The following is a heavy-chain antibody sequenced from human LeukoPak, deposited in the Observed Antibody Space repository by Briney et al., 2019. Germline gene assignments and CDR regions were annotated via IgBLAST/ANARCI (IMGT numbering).Heavy chain of an antibody. CDR1: GFTFSSYA. CDR3: ARVGYESRAEHYYYYYYMDV. Sequence: PGRSLRLSCAASGFTFSSYAMHWVRQAPGKVLEWVAVISYDGSNKYYADSVKGRFTISRDNSKNTLYLQMNSLRAEDTAVYYCARVGYESRAEHYYYYYYMDVWGKGTTVTVSS. J-gene: IGHJ6*03. CDR2: ISYDGSNK. D-gene: IGHD5-18*01. V-gene: IGHV3-30*04.